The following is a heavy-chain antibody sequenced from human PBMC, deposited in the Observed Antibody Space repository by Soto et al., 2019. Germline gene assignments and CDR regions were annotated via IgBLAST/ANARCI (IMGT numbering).Heavy chain of an antibody. D-gene: IGHD6-13*01. V-gene: IGHV4-61*05. Sequence: SASLSLTCTVSGGSISSSSYYWGWIRQPPGKGLEWIGYIYYSGSAYDNPSLKRRVTISVDRSKNQFSLQLSSVTAADTAVYYCARTLRIAAAGIPNWFDPWGQGTLVTAPQ. CDR2: IYYSGSA. CDR3: ARTLRIAAAGIPNWFDP. J-gene: IGHJ5*02. CDR1: GGSISSSSYY.